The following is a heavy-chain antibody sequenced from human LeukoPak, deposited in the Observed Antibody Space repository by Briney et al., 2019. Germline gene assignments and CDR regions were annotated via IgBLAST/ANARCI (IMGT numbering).Heavy chain of an antibody. CDR2: IYTSGST. V-gene: IGHV4-61*02. Sequence: SETLSLTSTVSGGSISSGCYYWSWIRQPAGKGLEWFGRIYTSGSTNYNPSLKSRVTISVDTSKNQFSLKLSSVTAADTAVYYCARASGYSSGWYIDYWGQGTLVTVSS. D-gene: IGHD6-19*01. J-gene: IGHJ4*02. CDR3: ARASGYSSGWYIDY. CDR1: GGSISSGCYY.